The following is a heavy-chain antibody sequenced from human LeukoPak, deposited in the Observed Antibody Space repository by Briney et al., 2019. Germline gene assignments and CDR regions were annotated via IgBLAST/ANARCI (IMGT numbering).Heavy chain of an antibody. J-gene: IGHJ4*02. V-gene: IGHV3-66*01. Sequence: GGSLRLSCAASGFTVSSNYMSWVRQAPGKGLEWVSVIYSGGSTYYADSVKGRFTISRDNSKNTLYLQMNSLRAEDTAVYYCARDPASVDGGNSDFDYWGQGTLVTVSS. CDR1: GFTVSSNY. CDR2: IYSGGST. D-gene: IGHD4-23*01. CDR3: ARDPASVDGGNSDFDY.